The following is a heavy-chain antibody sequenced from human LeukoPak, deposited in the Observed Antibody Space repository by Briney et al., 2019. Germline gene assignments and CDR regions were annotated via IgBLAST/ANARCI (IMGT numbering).Heavy chain of an antibody. J-gene: IGHJ4*02. V-gene: IGHV4-30-4*08. Sequence: SETLSLTCPVSAGSISSGDYYWSWIRQPPVKGLEWIWYIYYSGSTYYNPSLKSRVTISVDMSKNQFSLKLSSVTAADTAVYYCASRSSSSIDYWGQGTLVTVSS. D-gene: IGHD2-2*01. CDR3: ASRSSSSIDY. CDR2: IYYSGST. CDR1: AGSISSGDYY.